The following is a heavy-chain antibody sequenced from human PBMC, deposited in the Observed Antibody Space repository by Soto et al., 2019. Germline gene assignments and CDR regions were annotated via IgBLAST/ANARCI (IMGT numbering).Heavy chain of an antibody. CDR3: ARSGAGTTVTI. D-gene: IGHD4-17*01. CDR1: GGSFSCYY. V-gene: IGHV4-34*01. J-gene: IGHJ4*02. Sequence: SETLSLTCAVYGGSFSCYYWSWSRQPPEKGLEWIGEINHSRSTNYNPSLKSRVTISVDTSKNQFSLKVSSVTAADTAVYYCARSGAGTTVTIWGQGTLVTVSS. CDR2: INHSRST.